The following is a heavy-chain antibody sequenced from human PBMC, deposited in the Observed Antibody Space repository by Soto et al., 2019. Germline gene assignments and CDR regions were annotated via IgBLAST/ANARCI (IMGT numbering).Heavy chain of an antibody. CDR3: ARDIDYYDSSGYQDY. J-gene: IGHJ4*02. Sequence: LRLSFAASGFTFSSYEMNWVRQAPGKGLEWVSYITTSGKTIHYADSVKGRFTISRDNAKNSLYLQMNSLRAEDTAVYYCARDIDYYDSSGYQDYWGQGTLVTVSS. D-gene: IGHD3-22*01. CDR2: ITTSGKTI. CDR1: GFTFSSYE. V-gene: IGHV3-48*03.